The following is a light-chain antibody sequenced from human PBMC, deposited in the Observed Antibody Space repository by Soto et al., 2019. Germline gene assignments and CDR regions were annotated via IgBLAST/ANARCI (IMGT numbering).Light chain of an antibody. CDR2: GAS. Sequence: EVVLTQSPGTLSLSPGERATLSCRATQSVSSFLAWYQQRPGQAPSLLIYGASSRATGIPDRFSGSGSGTDFTLTISRLEPEDFALYYCHQYRTSPWTFGQGTKVDIK. V-gene: IGKV3-20*01. J-gene: IGKJ1*01. CDR1: QSVSSF. CDR3: HQYRTSPWT.